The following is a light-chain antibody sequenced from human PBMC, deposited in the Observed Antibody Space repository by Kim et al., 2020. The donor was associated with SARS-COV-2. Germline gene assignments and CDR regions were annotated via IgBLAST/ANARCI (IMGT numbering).Light chain of an antibody. CDR2: KDS. CDR3: YSAAYNNQGV. Sequence: SYELTQPSSVSVSPGQTARITCSGDVLAKKYARWFQQKPGQAPVLVIYKDSERPSGIPERFSGSSSGTTVTLTISGAQVEDEADYYCYSAAYNNQGVFGGGTQLTVL. CDR1: VLAKKY. V-gene: IGLV3-27*01. J-gene: IGLJ2*01.